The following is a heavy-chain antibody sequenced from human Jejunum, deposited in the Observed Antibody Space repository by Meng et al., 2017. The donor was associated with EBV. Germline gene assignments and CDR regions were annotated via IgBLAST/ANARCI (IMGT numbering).Heavy chain of an antibody. CDR2: IYYSVRT. CDR3: ARGGGRPEY. J-gene: IGHJ4*02. D-gene: IGHD3-10*01. CDR1: GGFRRNCY. Sequence: QVEAPGSGPVVVNPCDLVSPTCAVSGGFRRNCYWSWFRQPPGKGLEWIGYIYYSVRTNHNPSLKSRVTISVDTSKNQFSLSLSSVTAADTAVYYCARGGGRPEYWGQGILVTVSS. V-gene: IGHV4-59*07.